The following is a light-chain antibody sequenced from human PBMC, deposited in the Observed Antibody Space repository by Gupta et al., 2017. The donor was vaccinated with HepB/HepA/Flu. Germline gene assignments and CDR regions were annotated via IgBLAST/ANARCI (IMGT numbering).Light chain of an antibody. CDR1: SSNIGSNT. CDR3: AAWDDSLKDWV. J-gene: IGLJ3*02. CDR2: SNN. V-gene: IGLV1-44*01. Sequence: QSVLTQPPSASGTPGQRVPISCSGSSSNIGSNTVNWYQQLPGTAPKLLIYSNNQRPSGVPDRFSGSKSGTSASLAISGLQSEDEADYYCAAWDDSLKDWVFGGGTKLTVL.